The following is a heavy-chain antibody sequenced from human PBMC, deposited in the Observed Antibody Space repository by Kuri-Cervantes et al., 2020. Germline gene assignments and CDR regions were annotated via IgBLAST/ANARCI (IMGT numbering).Heavy chain of an antibody. CDR2: ISSTGST. CDR3: TKAATSRIIQDAFDF. Sequence: GGSLRLSCAASGFTFSRYGMHWVRQAPGKGLEWVSTISSTGSTYYSDSVRGRFTISRDNSRNTMSLQMNNLRAEDTAVYYCTKAATSRIIQDAFDFWGQGTVVTVSS. J-gene: IGHJ3*01. D-gene: IGHD2-21*01. V-gene: IGHV3-23*01. CDR1: GFTFSRYG.